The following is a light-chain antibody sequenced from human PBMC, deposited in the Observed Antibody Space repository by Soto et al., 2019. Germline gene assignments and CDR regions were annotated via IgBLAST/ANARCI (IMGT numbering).Light chain of an antibody. V-gene: IGLV2-14*01. CDR2: EVN. Sequence: QSALTQPASLSGSPGQSITISCTGTSSDIGAYDYVSWFQQHPGKAPKLMISEVNNRPSGVSNRFSGSKSGNTAYLTSAGRQVEDEDEYFSFSVTTPSAHVFGTGTKLTVL. CDR1: SSDIGAYDY. J-gene: IGLJ1*01. CDR3: FSVTTPSAHV.